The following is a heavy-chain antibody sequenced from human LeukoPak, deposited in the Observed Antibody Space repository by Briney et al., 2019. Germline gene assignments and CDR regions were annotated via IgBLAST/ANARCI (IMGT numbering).Heavy chain of an antibody. CDR2: IDSGGRT. Sequence: PGGSLRLSCAGSGFSVSEDHVSWVRQAPGEGLEWVSFIDSGGRTDYAESVEGRFTISRDNSKNTVDLQMDRLRHSDTAVYYCARDSPDWGSLFSDWGQGTLVTVSS. CDR3: ARDSPDWGSLFSD. V-gene: IGHV3-66*02. CDR1: GFSVSEDH. J-gene: IGHJ4*02. D-gene: IGHD2-21*01.